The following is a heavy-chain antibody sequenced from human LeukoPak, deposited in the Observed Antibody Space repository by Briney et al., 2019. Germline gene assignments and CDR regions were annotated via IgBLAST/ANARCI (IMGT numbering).Heavy chain of an antibody. Sequence: GGSLRLSCAASGFTFSSYTMAWVRQAPGKGLECVSSLSFGGGTIYYADSVKGRFTISRDTSKNTLYLQMNSLRAEDTAIYYCAKEVVPGTSRSFDYWGQGALVTVSS. CDR1: GFTFSSYT. D-gene: IGHD2-2*01. V-gene: IGHV3-23*01. CDR2: LSFGGGTI. CDR3: AKEVVPGTSRSFDY. J-gene: IGHJ4*02.